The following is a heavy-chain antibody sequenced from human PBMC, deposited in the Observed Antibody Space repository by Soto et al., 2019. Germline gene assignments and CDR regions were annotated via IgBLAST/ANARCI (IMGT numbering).Heavy chain of an antibody. J-gene: IGHJ6*02. Sequence: QVQLVQSEAEVKEPGSSVKVSCKASGGTFSFYGVNWVRQAPGQGLAWMGGISSVFGAAKFAQRFQCRLSITADKSTGTVYMDLSGLRSDDSAVYYCARDMALAALSHGMDVWGQGTLVTVSS. CDR3: ARDMALAALSHGMDV. V-gene: IGHV1-69*06. CDR2: ISSVFGAA. D-gene: IGHD6-19*01. CDR1: GGTFSFYG.